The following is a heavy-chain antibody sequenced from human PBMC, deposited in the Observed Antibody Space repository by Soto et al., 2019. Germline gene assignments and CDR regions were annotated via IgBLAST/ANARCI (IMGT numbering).Heavy chain of an antibody. D-gene: IGHD6-13*01. CDR2: IYPDDSKT. CDR3: GRSSYSSDWFYFDH. V-gene: IGHV5-51*01. J-gene: IGHJ4*02. CDR1: DYSFSDYW. Sequence: GESLKISCKGSDYSFSDYWIGWVRQMPGKGLEWMAMIYPDDSKTRYNPSFQGQVTISADKSSRTAYLQWSGLKASDTAIYYCGRSSYSSDWFYFDHWGQGALVTVSS.